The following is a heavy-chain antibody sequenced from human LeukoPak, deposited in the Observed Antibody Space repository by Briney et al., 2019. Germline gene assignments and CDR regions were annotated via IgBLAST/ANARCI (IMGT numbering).Heavy chain of an antibody. Sequence: SETLSLTCTVSGGSISGHYWSWIRQPPGKGLEWIGYIYDSGSTNYNPSLKSRVTISVDTSKNQFSLKLSSVTAADMAVYYCARVGGTNYYYYGMDVWGQGTTVTVSS. D-gene: IGHD3-10*01. CDR1: GGSISGHY. CDR2: IYDSGST. V-gene: IGHV4-59*11. CDR3: ARVGGTNYYYYGMDV. J-gene: IGHJ6*02.